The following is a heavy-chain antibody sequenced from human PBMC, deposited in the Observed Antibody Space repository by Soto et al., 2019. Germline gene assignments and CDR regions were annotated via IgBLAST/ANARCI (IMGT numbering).Heavy chain of an antibody. CDR2: IIPIFGTA. CDR1: GGTFSSYA. D-gene: IGHD3-10*01. CDR3: ARGATRRFGELLTPYYYYYGMDV. Sequence: SVKVSCKASGGTFSSYAISWVRQAPGQGLEWMGGIIPIFGTANYAQKFQGRVTITADESTSTAYMELSSLRSEDTAVYYCARGATRRFGELLTPYYYYYGMDVWGQGTTVTVSS. V-gene: IGHV1-69*13. J-gene: IGHJ6*02.